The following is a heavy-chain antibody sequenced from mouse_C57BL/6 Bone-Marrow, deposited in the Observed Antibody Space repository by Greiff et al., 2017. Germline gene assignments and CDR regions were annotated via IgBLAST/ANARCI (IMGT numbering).Heavy chain of an antibody. Sequence: QVQLQQPGAELVKPGASVKMSCKASGYTFTSYWITWVKPRPGQGLEWIGDIYPGSGSTNYNEKFKSKATLTVDTSSSTAYMQLSSLTSEDSAVYYCARSHGYDGNYAMDYWGQGTSVTVSS. D-gene: IGHD2-2*01. CDR2: IYPGSGST. J-gene: IGHJ4*01. V-gene: IGHV1-55*01. CDR3: ARSHGYDGNYAMDY. CDR1: GYTFTSYW.